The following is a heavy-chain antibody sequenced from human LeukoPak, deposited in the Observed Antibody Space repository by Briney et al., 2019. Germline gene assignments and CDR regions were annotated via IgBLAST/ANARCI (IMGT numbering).Heavy chain of an antibody. V-gene: IGHV3-7*01. Sequence: GGSLRLSCAAAGFTFSSYLMSWVRQAPGKGLEWVANIKQDGSEKYYVDSVKGRFTISRDNAKNSLYLQMNSLGAGDTAVYYCETGDSRWYKTPAYWGQGTLVTVSS. CDR3: ETGDSRWYKTPAY. CDR2: IKQDGSEK. D-gene: IGHD6-13*01. J-gene: IGHJ4*02. CDR1: GFTFSSYL.